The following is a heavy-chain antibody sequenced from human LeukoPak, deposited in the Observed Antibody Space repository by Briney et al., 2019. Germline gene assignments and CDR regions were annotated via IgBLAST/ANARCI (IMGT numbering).Heavy chain of an antibody. D-gene: IGHD6-19*01. CDR1: GFTFTNAW. J-gene: IGHJ4*02. CDR2: IKSKTDGGTT. V-gene: IGHV3-15*01. CDR3: ARRSSGWSDPFDY. Sequence: GGSLRLSCAASGFTFTNAWMSWVRQAPGKGLEWVGRIKSKTDGGTTDYAAPVKGRFTISRDDSKNTLYLQMNSLRAEDTAVYYCARRSSGWSDPFDYWGQGTLVTVSS.